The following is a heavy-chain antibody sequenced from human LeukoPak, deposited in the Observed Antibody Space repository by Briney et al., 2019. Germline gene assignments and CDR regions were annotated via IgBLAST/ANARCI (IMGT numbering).Heavy chain of an antibody. CDR2: IYYSGST. CDR1: GGSISSGDYY. Sequence: SETLSLTCTVSGGSISSGDYYWSWIRQPPGKGLEWIGYIYYSGSTYYNPSLKSRVTISVDTSKNQFSLKLSSVTAADTAVYYRASTPDYGGNSGSPDYWGQGTLVTVSS. D-gene: IGHD4-23*01. CDR3: ASTPDYGGNSGSPDY. J-gene: IGHJ4*02. V-gene: IGHV4-30-4*01.